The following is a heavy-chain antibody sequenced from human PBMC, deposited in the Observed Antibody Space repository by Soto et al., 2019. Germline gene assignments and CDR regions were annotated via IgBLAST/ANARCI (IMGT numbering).Heavy chain of an antibody. CDR3: ATERLNLVRGVSDF. CDR2: FIPITGTP. Sequence: QVQLEQSGAEVKKPGSSVKVSCRASGDTFNNYVIAWVRQAPGQGLEYMGRFIPITGTPKYAPKFQDRVTIAADKSTGTAYMEMRSLTFEDTAVYYCATERLNLVRGVSDFWGQGTLVTVSS. V-gene: IGHV1-69*08. J-gene: IGHJ4*02. D-gene: IGHD3-10*01. CDR1: GDTFNNYV.